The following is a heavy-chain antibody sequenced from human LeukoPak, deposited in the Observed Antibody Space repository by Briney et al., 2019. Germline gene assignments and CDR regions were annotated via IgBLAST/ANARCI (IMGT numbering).Heavy chain of an antibody. D-gene: IGHD2-15*01. CDR3: ARSRSGGTLDAFDI. V-gene: IGHV3-21*01. Sequence: GGSLRLSCAASGLTFSSYSMNWVRQAPGKGLECVSSISSSSSYIYYADSVKGRFTISRDNAKNSLYLQMNSLRAEDTAVYYCARSRSGGTLDAFDIWGQGTMVTVSS. CDR1: GLTFSSYS. CDR2: ISSSSSYI. J-gene: IGHJ3*02.